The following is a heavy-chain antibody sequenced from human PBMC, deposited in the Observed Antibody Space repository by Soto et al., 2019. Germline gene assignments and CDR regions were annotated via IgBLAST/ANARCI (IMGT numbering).Heavy chain of an antibody. CDR1: GFTFSSYS. V-gene: IGHV3-48*02. Sequence: GGSLRLSCAASGFTFSSYSMNWVRQAPGKGLEWVSYISSSSSTIYYADSVKGGFTISRDNAKNSLVRQMNSLRDEDTAVYYWARENRGSGWYYFDYWGQGTLVTVSS. CDR2: ISSSSSTI. J-gene: IGHJ4*02. D-gene: IGHD6-19*01. CDR3: ARENRGSGWYYFDY.